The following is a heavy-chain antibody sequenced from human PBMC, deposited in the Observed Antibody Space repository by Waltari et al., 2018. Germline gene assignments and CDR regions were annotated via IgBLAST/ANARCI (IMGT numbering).Heavy chain of an antibody. V-gene: IGHV3-23*01. J-gene: IGHJ4*02. CDR1: GFTLNTFA. D-gene: IGHD1-26*01. Sequence: EMQLLESGGGLVHPGGSLRLSCAASGFTLNTFAVTWVRQAPGKGLEGVSAISGSGENTYYADSVKGRFTLSRDDSKNTVYLDMSGLRADDTAVYYCAKAATTNPYYSDFWGQGTLVAVSS. CDR3: AKAATTNPYYSDF. CDR2: ISGSGENT.